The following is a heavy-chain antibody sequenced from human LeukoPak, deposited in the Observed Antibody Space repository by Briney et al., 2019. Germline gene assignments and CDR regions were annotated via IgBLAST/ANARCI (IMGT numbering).Heavy chain of an antibody. J-gene: IGHJ3*02. V-gene: IGHV4-61*02. CDR2: ISPSGST. D-gene: IGHD3-10*01. CDR1: GGSISGNHY. Sequence: SQTLSLTCTVSGGSISGNHYWSWIRQPAGKGLEWIGRISPSGSTKYNPSLKSRVTISVDTSKNQFSLRLSSVTAADPAVYYCAREFWNYRSGNLQAFDIWGQGTMVTVSS. CDR3: AREFWNYRSGNLQAFDI.